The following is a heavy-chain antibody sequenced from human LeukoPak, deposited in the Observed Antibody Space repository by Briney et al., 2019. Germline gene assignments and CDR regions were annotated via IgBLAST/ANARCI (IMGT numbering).Heavy chain of an antibody. CDR3: ARDFKQQKIFDY. Sequence: PGGSLRLSCAASGFTFSSYGMHWVRQAPGKGLEWVAVISYDGSNKYYADSVKGRFTISRDNAKNSLYLQMNSLRAEDTAVYYCARDFKQQKIFDYWGQGTLVTVSS. D-gene: IGHD6-13*01. J-gene: IGHJ4*02. V-gene: IGHV3-30*03. CDR2: ISYDGSNK. CDR1: GFTFSSYG.